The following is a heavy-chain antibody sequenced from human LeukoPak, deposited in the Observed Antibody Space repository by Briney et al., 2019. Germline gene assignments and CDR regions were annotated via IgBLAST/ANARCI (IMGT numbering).Heavy chain of an antibody. J-gene: IGHJ3*02. D-gene: IGHD3-22*01. CDR2: IYYSGST. CDR3: ARGPYSYDSSGAFDI. CDR1: GGSISSSRYY. V-gene: IGHV4-39*07. Sequence: PSETLSLTCTVSGGSISSSRYYWGWIRQPPGKGLERIENIYYSGSTNYNPSLKSRVTISVDTSKNQFSLKLSSVTAADTAVYFCARGPYSYDSSGAFDIWGQGTMVTVSS.